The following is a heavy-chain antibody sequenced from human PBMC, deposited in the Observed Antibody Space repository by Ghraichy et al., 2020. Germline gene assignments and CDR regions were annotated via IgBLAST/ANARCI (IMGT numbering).Heavy chain of an antibody. CDR3: ARARDLYSSGFVDY. D-gene: IGHD6-19*01. CDR2: TYYRSKWYN. Sequence: SETLSLTRAISGDSVSSNSAAWNWIRQSPSRGLEWLGRTYYRSKWYNDYAVSVKSRISINPDTSKNQFSLQVNSVTPDDTAVYYCARARDLYSSGFVDYWGQGTLVTVSS. V-gene: IGHV6-1*01. J-gene: IGHJ4*02. CDR1: GDSVSSNSAA.